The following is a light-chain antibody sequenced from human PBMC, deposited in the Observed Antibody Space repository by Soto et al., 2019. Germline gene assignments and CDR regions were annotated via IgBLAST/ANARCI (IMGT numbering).Light chain of an antibody. V-gene: IGLV2-14*01. CDR2: EVS. Sequence: QSALTQPASVSGSPGQSITISCTGTSSDVGRYNYVSWYQQHPGKAPKVMIYEVSNRPLGVSNRFSGAKSGNTASLTISGLQAEDEADYYCSSYTYSSTVVFGGGTKLTVL. CDR3: SSYTYSSTVV. J-gene: IGLJ3*02. CDR1: SSDVGRYNY.